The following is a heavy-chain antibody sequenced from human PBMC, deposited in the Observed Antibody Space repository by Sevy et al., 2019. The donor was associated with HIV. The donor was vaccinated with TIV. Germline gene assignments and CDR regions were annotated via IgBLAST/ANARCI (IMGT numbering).Heavy chain of an antibody. V-gene: IGHV1-2*02. CDR3: ARSSTILGVAPVGI. D-gene: IGHD3-3*01. Sequence: ASVKVSCKASGYSFTVYYLHWVRQAPGQGLEWMGWINPNSGDTHYAQRFQGRVTMTTDTSISTAYMELSRLRSEDTAIYYCARSSTILGVAPVGIWGKGTTVTVSS. CDR2: INPNSGDT. CDR1: GYSFTVYY. J-gene: IGHJ6*04.